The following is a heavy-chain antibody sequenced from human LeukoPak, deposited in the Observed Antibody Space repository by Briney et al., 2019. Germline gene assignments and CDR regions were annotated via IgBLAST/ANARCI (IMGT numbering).Heavy chain of an antibody. J-gene: IGHJ6*03. CDR3: ARAPSGSFINYYYYYMDV. V-gene: IGHV3-53*01. D-gene: IGHD6-19*01. Sequence: GGSLRLSCAASGFTVSSNYMSWVRQAPGKGLEWVSVIYSGGSAYYADSVKGRFTISRDNSKNTLYLQMNSLRAEDTAVYYCARAPSGSFINYYYYYMDVWGKGITVTLSS. CDR2: IYSGGSA. CDR1: GFTVSSNY.